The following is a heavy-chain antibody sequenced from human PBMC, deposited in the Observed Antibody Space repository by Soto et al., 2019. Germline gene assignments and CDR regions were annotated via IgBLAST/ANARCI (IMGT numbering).Heavy chain of an antibody. CDR1: GYTFTSYG. V-gene: IGHV1-18*01. CDR3: ARRYYDYIWGSYCPDAFDI. D-gene: IGHD3-16*01. CDR2: ISACNGNT. Sequence: ASVKVSCKASGYTFTSYGISWVRQAPGQGLEWMGWISACNGNTNYAQKLQGRVTMTTDTSTSTAYMELRSLRSDDTAVYYCARRYYDYIWGSYCPDAFDIWGQGTMVTVSS. J-gene: IGHJ3*02.